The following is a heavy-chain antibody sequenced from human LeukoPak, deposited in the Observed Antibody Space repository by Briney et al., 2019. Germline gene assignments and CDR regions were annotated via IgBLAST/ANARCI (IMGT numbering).Heavy chain of an antibody. V-gene: IGHV1-18*01. CDR3: ARGGTYYYGSGSYYNAYYFDY. CDR1: GYTFTSYG. CDR2: ISAYNGNT. J-gene: IGHJ4*02. D-gene: IGHD3-10*01. Sequence: ASVKVSCKASGYTFTSYGISWVRQAPGQGLEWMGWISAYNGNTNYAQKLQGRVTMTTDTSTSTAYMELRSLRSDDTAVYYCARGGTYYYGSGSYYNAYYFDYWGQGTLVTVSS.